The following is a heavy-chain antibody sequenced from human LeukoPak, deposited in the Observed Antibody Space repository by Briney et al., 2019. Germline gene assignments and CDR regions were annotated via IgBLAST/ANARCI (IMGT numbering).Heavy chain of an antibody. V-gene: IGHV3-30*18. CDR2: ISNDGSEK. Sequence: GGSLRLSCAASGFAFSNYGIYWVRQAPGKGLEWVAVISNDGSEKYYADSVKGRFTISRDNSKNSLYLQMNSLRAEDTAVYYCAELGITMIGGVWGKGTTVTISS. CDR1: GFAFSNYG. D-gene: IGHD3-10*02. J-gene: IGHJ6*04. CDR3: AELGITMIGGV.